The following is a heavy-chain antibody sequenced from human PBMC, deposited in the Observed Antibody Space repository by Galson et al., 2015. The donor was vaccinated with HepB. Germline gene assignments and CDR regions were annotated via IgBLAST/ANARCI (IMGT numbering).Heavy chain of an antibody. Sequence: SLRLSCAASGFTFSSYWMNWVRQAPGKGLEWVANINQDGSEKYYVGSVTGRFTISRDNAQNSLFLQMNSLRAEDTAVYFCGGGSGWADFDYWGRGTLVTVSS. V-gene: IGHV3-7*03. CDR3: GGGSGWADFDY. D-gene: IGHD6-19*01. CDR1: GFTFSSYW. CDR2: INQDGSEK. J-gene: IGHJ4*02.